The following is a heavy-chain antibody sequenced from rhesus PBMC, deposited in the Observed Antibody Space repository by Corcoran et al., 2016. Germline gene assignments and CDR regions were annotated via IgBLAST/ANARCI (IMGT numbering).Heavy chain of an antibody. CDR2: INSGGGST. V-gene: IGHV3S5*01. CDR3: AKDQRGYSYSCFDG. CDR1: GFTFSNYG. J-gene: IGHJ4*01. Sequence: EVQLVETGGGLVQPGGSLKLSCAASGFTFSNYGMSWVRQAPGKGLEWVSAINSGGGSTFYADSVKGRFTISRDNSKNTLSLHMNSLRAEDTAVYYCAKDQRGYSYSCFDGWGQGVLVTVSP. D-gene: IGHD5-12*01.